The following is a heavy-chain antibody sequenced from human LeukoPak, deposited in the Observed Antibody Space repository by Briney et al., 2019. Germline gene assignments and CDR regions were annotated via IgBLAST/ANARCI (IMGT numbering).Heavy chain of an antibody. CDR2: FDPEDGET. J-gene: IGHJ3*02. CDR1: GYTLTELS. CDR3: ATGGYCSSTSCYGYHDAFDI. Sequence: ASVKVSCKVSGYTLTELSMHWVRQAPGKGLEWMGGFDPEDGETIYAQKFQGRVTMTEDTSTDTAYMELSSLRSEDTAVYYYATGGYCSSTSCYGYHDAFDIWGQGTMVTVSS. D-gene: IGHD2-2*01. V-gene: IGHV1-24*01.